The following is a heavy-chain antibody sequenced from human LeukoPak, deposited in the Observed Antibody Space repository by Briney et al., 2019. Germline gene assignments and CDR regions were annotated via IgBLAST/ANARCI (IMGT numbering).Heavy chain of an antibody. Sequence: PGASVTVSCKASGFTFTSSAMQWVRQARGQRLEWIGWIVVGSGNTNYAQKFQERVTITRDMSTSTAYMELSSLRSEDTAVYYCAADLDRSSIVVSIWGQGTLVTVSS. CDR3: AADLDRSSIVVSI. CDR2: IVVGSGNT. J-gene: IGHJ4*02. CDR1: GFTFTSSA. V-gene: IGHV1-58*02. D-gene: IGHD2-21*01.